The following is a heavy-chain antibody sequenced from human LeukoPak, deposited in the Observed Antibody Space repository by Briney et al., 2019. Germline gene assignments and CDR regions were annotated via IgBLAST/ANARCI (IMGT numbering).Heavy chain of an antibody. CDR1: GFTFSCYS. CDR3: AGASGGNRPFDY. D-gene: IGHD1-14*01. V-gene: IGHV3-21*01. Sequence: GGSLTLSCAASGFTFSCYSMNWVRQAPGKGLEWVSSIGSANSYIYYADSLKGRFTISRDNAKNSLYLQMNSLRAEDTAVYYCAGASGGNRPFDYWGQGTLVTVSS. J-gene: IGHJ4*02. CDR2: IGSANSYI.